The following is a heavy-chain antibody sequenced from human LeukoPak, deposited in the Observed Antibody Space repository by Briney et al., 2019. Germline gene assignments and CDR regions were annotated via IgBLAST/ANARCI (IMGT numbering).Heavy chain of an antibody. V-gene: IGHV3-21*01. CDR2: MSSSIRYI. J-gene: IGHJ4*02. D-gene: IGHD6-19*01. Sequence: GSLRLSPAPSLLTFTSYIMNTVPEAPGTGVGCVSSMSSSIRYIYSTDTVKCRFTTSKDNTKNSPYLQISRLRTQDTTVYYIAREAASSGWSYLDYWGQGTLVTVSS. CDR1: LLTFTSYI. CDR3: AREAASSGWSYLDY.